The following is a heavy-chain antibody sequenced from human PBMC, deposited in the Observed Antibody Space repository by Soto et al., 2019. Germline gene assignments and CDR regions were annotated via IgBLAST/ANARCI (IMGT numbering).Heavy chain of an antibody. CDR3: ARVLVVVAAADAFDI. Sequence: ASVKVSCQASGYTYTSYYMPWVRQAPGQGLEWMGIINPSGGSTSYAQKFQGRVTMTRDTSTSTVYMELSSLRSEDTAVYYCARVLVVVAAADAFDIWGQGTMVTVSS. D-gene: IGHD2-15*01. J-gene: IGHJ3*02. V-gene: IGHV1-46*03. CDR1: GYTYTSYY. CDR2: INPSGGST.